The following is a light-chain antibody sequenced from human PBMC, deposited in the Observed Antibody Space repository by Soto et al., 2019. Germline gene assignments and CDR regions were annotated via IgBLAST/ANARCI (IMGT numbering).Light chain of an antibody. J-gene: IGKJ2*01. CDR1: ESVRSTH. V-gene: IGKV3-20*01. CDR2: GAS. Sequence: EIVLTQSPGTLSLSPGERATFSCRASESVRSTHLAWYQHKPGHAPRLLIYGASNRASGIPDRFSAGGSGTDFTLDISRLEPEDFAVYYCQQYDSSSTYTFGPGTRLEIK. CDR3: QQYDSSSTYT.